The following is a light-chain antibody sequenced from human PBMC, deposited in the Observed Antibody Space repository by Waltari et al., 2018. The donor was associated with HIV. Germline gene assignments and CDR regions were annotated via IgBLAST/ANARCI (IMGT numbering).Light chain of an antibody. Sequence: QSALTQPPSVSGSPGQSVSISCTGSSSDVGSYNRVSWYQQPPGTAPKLFIYEVNNRPSGVPDRFSGSQSGNTASLTISGLQAEDEADYYCSLYTGTTNVLFGGGTKLTVL. CDR3: SLYTGTTNVL. J-gene: IGLJ2*01. CDR2: EVN. CDR1: SSDVGSYNR. V-gene: IGLV2-18*01.